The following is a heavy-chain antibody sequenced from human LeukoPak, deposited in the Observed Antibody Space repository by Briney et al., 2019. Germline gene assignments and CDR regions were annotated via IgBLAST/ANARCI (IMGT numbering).Heavy chain of an antibody. V-gene: IGHV3-11*01. D-gene: IGHD3-22*01. J-gene: IGHJ4*02. CDR2: ISSSGSTI. CDR1: GFTFSDYY. Sequence: GGPLRLSCAASGFTFSDYYMSWIRQAPGKGLEWVSYISSSGSTIYYADSVKGRFTISRDNAKKSLYLQMNSLRAEDTAVYYCARDLSYYDSTGYYPYYFDYWGQGTLVTVSS. CDR3: ARDLSYYDSTGYYPYYFDY.